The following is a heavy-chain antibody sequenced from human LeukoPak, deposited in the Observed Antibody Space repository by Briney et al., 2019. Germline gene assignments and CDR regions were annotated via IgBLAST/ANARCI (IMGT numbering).Heavy chain of an antibody. CDR1: GGTFSSYA. D-gene: IGHD4-23*01. Sequence: ASVKVSCKASGGTFSSYAISWVRQAPGQGLEWMGWINPNSGGTNYAQKFQGRVTMTRDTSIGTAYMELNRLISDDTAVYFCARGSEMTTVATSFYWGQGTLVTVSS. J-gene: IGHJ4*02. CDR2: INPNSGGT. CDR3: ARGSEMTTVATSFY. V-gene: IGHV1-2*02.